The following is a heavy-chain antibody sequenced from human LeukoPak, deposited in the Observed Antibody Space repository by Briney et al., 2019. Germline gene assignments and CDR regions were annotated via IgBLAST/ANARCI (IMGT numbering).Heavy chain of an antibody. D-gene: IGHD3-10*01. V-gene: IGHV3-23*01. Sequence: PGGSLRLSCAASGFTFSSYAMSWVRQAPGKGLEWVSAISGSGGSTYYADSVKGRFTISRDNSKNTLYLQMNSLRAEDTAVYYCTKEVILWFGELLLSQEDYFDYWGQGTLVTVSS. CDR2: ISGSGGST. J-gene: IGHJ4*02. CDR3: TKEVILWFGELLLSQEDYFDY. CDR1: GFTFSSYA.